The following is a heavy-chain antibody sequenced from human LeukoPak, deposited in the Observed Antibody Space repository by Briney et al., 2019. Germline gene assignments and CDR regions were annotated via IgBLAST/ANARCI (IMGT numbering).Heavy chain of an antibody. Sequence: ASVTVSCKAFGYTFTSNYMHWVRQAPGQGPEWMGVISPSGGSTTYAQKLQGRVTLTRDMSTSTDYLELSSLRSEDTAVYYCARDNSVEDTAWWFDPWGQGTLVTVSS. J-gene: IGHJ5*02. CDR2: ISPSGGST. CDR3: ARDNSVEDTAWWFDP. D-gene: IGHD4-23*01. V-gene: IGHV1-46*01. CDR1: GYTFTSNY.